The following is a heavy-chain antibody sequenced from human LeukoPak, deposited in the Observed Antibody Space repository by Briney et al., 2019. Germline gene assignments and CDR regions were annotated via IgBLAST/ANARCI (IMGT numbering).Heavy chain of an antibody. D-gene: IGHD3-22*01. Sequence: SVKGRFTISRDNAKNSLYLQMSSLRAEDTAAYYCARGHYYYDSSAPYWGQGTLVTVSS. CDR3: ARGHYYYDSSAPY. J-gene: IGHJ4*02. V-gene: IGHV3-48*01.